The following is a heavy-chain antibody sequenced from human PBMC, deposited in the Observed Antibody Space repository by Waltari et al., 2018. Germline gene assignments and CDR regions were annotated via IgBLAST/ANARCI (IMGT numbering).Heavy chain of an antibody. J-gene: IGHJ4*02. V-gene: IGHV3-9*01. D-gene: IGHD5-18*01. Sequence: VHLVESGGGLVRPGRSLRLSCAASGFIFDDYGMDWVRQAPGKGLSWVACINWNSGTIHYADSVKGRFTISRDNAENSLYLQMNSLTTEDTAVYYCTKDMDGATAMAPRLDFWGQGTLVTVSS. CDR2: INWNSGTI. CDR3: TKDMDGATAMAPRLDF. CDR1: GFIFDDYG.